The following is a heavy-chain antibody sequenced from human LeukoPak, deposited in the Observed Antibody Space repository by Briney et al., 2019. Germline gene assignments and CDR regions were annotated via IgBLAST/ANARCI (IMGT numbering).Heavy chain of an antibody. V-gene: IGHV4-39*01. CDR3: ASVCIAEWYWFDP. CDR1: GGSISGSNYY. CDR2: IYYSGST. J-gene: IGHJ5*02. Sequence: KPSETLSLTCTVSGGSISGSNYYWGWIRQSPGKGLEWIGSIYYSGSTYYNPSLKSRVTISVDTSKNQFSLKLSSVTAADTAVYYCASVCIAEWYWFDPWGQGTLVTVSS. D-gene: IGHD6-13*01.